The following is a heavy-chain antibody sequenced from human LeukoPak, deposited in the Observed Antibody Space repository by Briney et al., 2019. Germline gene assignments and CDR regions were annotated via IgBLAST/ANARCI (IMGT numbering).Heavy chain of an antibody. CDR3: ASHSSSWPDAFDI. J-gene: IGHJ3*02. V-gene: IGHV4-4*02. D-gene: IGHD6-13*01. CDR2: IYHSGSA. Sequence: PSETLSLTCAVSGGSVSSTNSWSWVRQSPGKGLEWIGEIYHSGSANYNPSLRSRVTMSLDKSKNQFSLKLSSVTAADTAVYYCASHSSSWPDAFDIWGQGTMVTVSS. CDR1: GGSVSSTNS.